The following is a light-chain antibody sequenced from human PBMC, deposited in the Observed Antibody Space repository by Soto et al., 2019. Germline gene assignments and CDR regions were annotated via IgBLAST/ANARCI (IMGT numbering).Light chain of an antibody. V-gene: IGKV1-39*01. CDR3: QQGYRTPLT. CDR2: AAS. CDR1: QSISNS. Sequence: DIQMTQSPSSLSASIGDRVIFTCRGSQSISNSLNWYQQRSGEAPKLLIYAASNLQSGVPSRFSGSGSGTDFTLTISSLQPEDFATYYCQQGYRTPLTFGGGTKVEIK. J-gene: IGKJ4*01.